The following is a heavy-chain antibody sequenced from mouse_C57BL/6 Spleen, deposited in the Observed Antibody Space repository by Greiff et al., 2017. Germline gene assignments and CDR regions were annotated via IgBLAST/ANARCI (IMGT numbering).Heavy chain of an antibody. V-gene: IGHV1-50*01. CDR2: IDPSDSYT. CDR3: ARPTVVPFAY. CDR1: GYTFTSYW. Sequence: VQLQQPGAELVKPGASVKLSCKASGYTFTSYWMQWVKQRPGQGLEWIGEIDPSDSYTNYNQKFKGKATLTVDTSSSTAYMQLSSLTSEDSAVYYCARPTVVPFAYWGQGTLVTVSA. D-gene: IGHD1-1*01. J-gene: IGHJ3*01.